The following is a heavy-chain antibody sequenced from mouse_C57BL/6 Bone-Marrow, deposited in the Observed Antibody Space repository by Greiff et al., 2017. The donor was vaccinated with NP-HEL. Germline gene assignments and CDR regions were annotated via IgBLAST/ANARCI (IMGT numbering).Heavy chain of an antibody. CDR3: TRDYGSSFDY. CDR2: IDPETGGT. V-gene: IGHV1-15*01. Sequence: QVQLQQSGAELVRPWASVTLSCKASGYTFTDYEMHWVKQTPVHGLEWIGAIDPETGGTAYNQKFKGKAILTADKSSSTAYMELRSLTSEDSAVYYCTRDYGSSFDYWGQGTTLTVSS. J-gene: IGHJ2*01. D-gene: IGHD1-1*01. CDR1: GYTFTDYE.